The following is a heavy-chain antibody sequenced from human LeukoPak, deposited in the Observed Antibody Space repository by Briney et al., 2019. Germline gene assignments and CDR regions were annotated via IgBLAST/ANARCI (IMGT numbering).Heavy chain of an antibody. V-gene: IGHV4-59*11. Sequence: PSETLSLTCTVSGCSISSHYWSWIRQPPGKGLEWIGYIYYSGSTNYNPSLKSRVTISVDTSKNQFSLKLSSVTAADTAGYYCARGRSAYYYEYWGQGTLVTVSS. CDR2: IYYSGST. J-gene: IGHJ4*02. CDR1: GCSISSHY. CDR3: ARGRSAYYYEY.